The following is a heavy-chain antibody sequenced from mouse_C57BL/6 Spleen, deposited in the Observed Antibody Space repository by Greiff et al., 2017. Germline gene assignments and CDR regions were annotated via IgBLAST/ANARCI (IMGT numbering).Heavy chain of an antibody. D-gene: IGHD2-4*01. CDR2: IDPSDSET. J-gene: IGHJ1*03. CDR3: ARLYYDYDEGYFDV. CDR1: GYTFTSYW. V-gene: IGHV1-52*01. Sequence: QVQLQQSGAELVRPGSSVKLSCKASGYTFTSYWMHWVKQRPIQGLEWIGNIDPSDSETHYNQKFKDKATLTVDKSSSTAYMQLSSLTSEDSAVYYCARLYYDYDEGYFDVWGTGTTVTVSS.